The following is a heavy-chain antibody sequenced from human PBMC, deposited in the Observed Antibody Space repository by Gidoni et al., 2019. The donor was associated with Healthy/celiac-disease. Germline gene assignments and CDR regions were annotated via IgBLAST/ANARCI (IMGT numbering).Heavy chain of an antibody. Sequence: EVQLVQSGAAVHKPGESLRISCKGSGYSFTSSCISWVRQMPGKGLEWMGRIEPSDSYTNNSPSFQGNVTISADKAISTAYLQWSRLKASDTAMYYCASSGVLGAQLQSYYYYGMDVWGQGTTVTVSS. CDR3: ASSGVLGAQLQSYYYYGMDV. J-gene: IGHJ6*02. D-gene: IGHD4-4*01. V-gene: IGHV5-10-1*03. CDR1: GYSFTSSC. CDR2: IEPSDSYT.